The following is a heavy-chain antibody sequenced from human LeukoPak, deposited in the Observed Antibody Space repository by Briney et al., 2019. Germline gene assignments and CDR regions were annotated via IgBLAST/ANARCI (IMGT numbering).Heavy chain of an antibody. CDR3: AKELWEGSGYLDY. Sequence: GGSLRLSCAASGFTFSSYAMSWVRQAPGKGLEWVSAISGSGGSTYYADSVKGRFTISRDNSKNTWSLQMNSLQAEDTALYYCAKELWEGSGYLDYWGQGILVTVSS. CDR2: ISGSGGST. CDR1: GFTFSSYA. D-gene: IGHD3-22*01. V-gene: IGHV3-23*01. J-gene: IGHJ4*02.